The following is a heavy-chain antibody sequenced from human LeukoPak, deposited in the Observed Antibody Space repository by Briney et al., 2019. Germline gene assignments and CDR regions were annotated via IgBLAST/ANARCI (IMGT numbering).Heavy chain of an antibody. J-gene: IGHJ4*02. Sequence: ASVKVSCKASGYTFTGYYMHWVRQAPGQGREWMGRINPNSGGTNYAQKFQGRGTMTRDTSISTAYVELSRLRSDDTAVYYCARGPGRIVGATTFNYWGQGTLVTVSS. D-gene: IGHD1-26*01. CDR2: INPNSGGT. V-gene: IGHV1-2*06. CDR3: ARGPGRIVGATTFNY. CDR1: GYTFTGYY.